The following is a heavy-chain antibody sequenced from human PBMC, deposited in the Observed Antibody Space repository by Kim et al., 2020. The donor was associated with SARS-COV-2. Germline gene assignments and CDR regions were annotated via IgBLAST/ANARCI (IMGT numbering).Heavy chain of an antibody. V-gene: IGHV4-34*01. J-gene: IGHJ6*02. CDR2: INHSGST. D-gene: IGHD4-17*01. CDR1: GGSFSGYY. CDR3: ARWPTTYYYYYGMDV. Sequence: SETLSLTCAVYGGSFSGYYWSWIRQPPGKGLEWIGEINHSGSTNYNPSLKSRVTISVDTSKNQFSLKLSSVTAADTAVYYCARWPTTYYYYYGMDVWGQGTTVTVSS.